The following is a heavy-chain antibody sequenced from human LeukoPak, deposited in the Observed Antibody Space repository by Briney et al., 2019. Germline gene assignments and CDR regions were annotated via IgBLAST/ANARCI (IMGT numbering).Heavy chain of an antibody. D-gene: IGHD6-13*01. CDR1: GFTFSSYW. V-gene: IGHV3-11*04. Sequence: GGSLRLSCAASGFTFSSYWMSWIRQAPGKGLEWVSYISSSGSTIYYADSVKGRFTISRDNAKNSLYLQMNSLRAEDTAVYYCARDGRKDSSSWHYRKNEFDYWGQGTLVTVSS. CDR2: ISSSGSTI. CDR3: ARDGRKDSSSWHYRKNEFDY. J-gene: IGHJ4*02.